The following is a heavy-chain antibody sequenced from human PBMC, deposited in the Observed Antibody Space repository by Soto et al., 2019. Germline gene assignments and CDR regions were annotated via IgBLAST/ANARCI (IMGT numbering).Heavy chain of an antibody. CDR1: VGTFSSYS. V-gene: IGHV1-69*13. Sequence: ASVKFSCKASVGTFSSYSISWVRHAPGQGLEWMGGIIPIFGTANYAQKFQGRVTITADESTSTAYMELSSLRSEDTAVDYCARESTTMLRRYYLDYWGQGNLVTVSS. D-gene: IGHD2-8*01. CDR2: IIPIFGTA. J-gene: IGHJ4*02. CDR3: ARESTTMLRRYYLDY.